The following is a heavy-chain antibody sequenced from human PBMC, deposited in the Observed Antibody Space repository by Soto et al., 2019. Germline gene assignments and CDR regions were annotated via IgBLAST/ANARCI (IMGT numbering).Heavy chain of an antibody. CDR1: GGSFSGYY. Sequence: SETLSLTCAVYGGSFSGYYWSWIRQPPGKGLEWIGEINHSGSTNYNPSLKSRVTISVDTSKNQFSLKVSSVTAADTAVYYCARLAYYGSGRQTAWGQGTLVTVSS. J-gene: IGHJ4*02. V-gene: IGHV4-34*01. CDR3: ARLAYYGSGRQTA. D-gene: IGHD3-10*01. CDR2: INHSGST.